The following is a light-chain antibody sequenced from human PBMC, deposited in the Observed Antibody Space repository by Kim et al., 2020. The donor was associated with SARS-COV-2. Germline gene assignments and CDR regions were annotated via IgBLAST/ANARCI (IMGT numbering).Light chain of an antibody. V-gene: IGKV3-15*01. CDR2: GAS. CDR1: QSVSGN. Sequence: LSVTPGERVTLSCRTSQSVSGNLAWYQQKPGQGPRLLIYGASTRATGIPARFSGSGSGTEFTLTISSLQSEDFAVYYCHQYDNWYTFGQRTKLEI. CDR3: HQYDNWYT. J-gene: IGKJ2*01.